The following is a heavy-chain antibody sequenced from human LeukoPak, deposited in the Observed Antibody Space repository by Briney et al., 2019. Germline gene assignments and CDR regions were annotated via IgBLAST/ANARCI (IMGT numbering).Heavy chain of an antibody. D-gene: IGHD3-22*01. CDR3: AKGNPIVVVITYFDY. CDR2: ISGSGGST. Sequence: GGTLRLSCAASGFTFSSYAMSWVRQAPGKGLEWVSAISGSGGSTYYADSVKGRFTISRDNSKNTLYLQMNSLRAEDTAVYYCAKGNPIVVVITYFDYWGQGTLVTVSS. J-gene: IGHJ4*02. V-gene: IGHV3-23*01. CDR1: GFTFSSYA.